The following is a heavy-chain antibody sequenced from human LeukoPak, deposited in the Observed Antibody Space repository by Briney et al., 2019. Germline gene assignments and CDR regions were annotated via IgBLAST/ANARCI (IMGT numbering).Heavy chain of an antibody. Sequence: SETLSLTCSVSGGSISSSTYYWGWIRQPPGKGLEWIGAIYYTGTTYYNPSLRSRVTISVDTSKNHFSLKLSSVTAADSALYYCASAPRQGSVGGLDYWGQGTLVTVSS. D-gene: IGHD3-16*01. V-gene: IGHV4-39*02. CDR1: GGSISSSTYY. CDR2: IYYTGTT. CDR3: ASAPRQGSVGGLDY. J-gene: IGHJ4*02.